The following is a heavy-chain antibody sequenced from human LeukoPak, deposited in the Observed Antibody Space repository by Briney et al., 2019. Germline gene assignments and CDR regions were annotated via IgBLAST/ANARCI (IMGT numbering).Heavy chain of an antibody. D-gene: IGHD1-1*01. CDR2: INHSGST. CDR3: AGGMEIDY. Sequence: SETLSLICAVYGGSFSDYYWSWIRQPPGKGLEWIGEINHSGSTNYNPSLKSRVTISVDTSKNQFSLKLSSVTAADTAVYYCAGGMEIDYWGQGTLVTVSS. V-gene: IGHV4-34*01. CDR1: GGSFSDYY. J-gene: IGHJ4*02.